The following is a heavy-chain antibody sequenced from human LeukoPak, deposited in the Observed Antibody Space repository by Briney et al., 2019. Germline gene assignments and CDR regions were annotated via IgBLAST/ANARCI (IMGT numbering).Heavy chain of an antibody. V-gene: IGHV3-23*01. D-gene: IGHD2-15*01. CDR3: AKRYCSGGSCYMGFDY. Sequence: GGSLRLSCAASGFTFSSYAMSWVRQAPGKGLEWVSAISGSGGSTYYADSVKGRFNNSRDNSKNTLYLQMNSLRAEDTTLYYCAKRYCSGGSCYMGFDYWGQGTLVTVSS. J-gene: IGHJ4*02. CDR1: GFTFSSYA. CDR2: ISGSGGST.